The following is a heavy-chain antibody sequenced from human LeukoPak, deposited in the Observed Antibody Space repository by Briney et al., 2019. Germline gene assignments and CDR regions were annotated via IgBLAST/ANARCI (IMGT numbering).Heavy chain of an antibody. CDR2: ISGSGGST. CDR1: GFTFSSYA. V-gene: IGHV3-23*01. Sequence: PGGSLRLSCAASGFTFSSYAMSWVRQAPGKGLEWVSAISGSGGSTYYADSVKGRFTISRDNSKYTLYLQMNSLRAEDTAVDYCAKRYCSSTSCYYAYWGQGTLVTVSS. D-gene: IGHD2-2*01. J-gene: IGHJ4*02. CDR3: AKRYCSSTSCYYAY.